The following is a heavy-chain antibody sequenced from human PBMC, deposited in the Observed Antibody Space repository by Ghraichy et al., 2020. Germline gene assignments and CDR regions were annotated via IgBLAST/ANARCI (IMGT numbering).Heavy chain of an antibody. J-gene: IGHJ6*02. CDR3: ARAGYCSSTSCHYYYYGMDG. D-gene: IGHD2-2*01. V-gene: IGHV3-48*02. Sequence: GESLNISCAASGFTFSSYSMNWVRQAPGKGLEWVSYIRSSSSTIYYADSVKGRLTISRDNAKNSLYLQMNSLRDEDTAVYYCARAGYCSSTSCHYYYYGMDGWGQGTTVTVSS. CDR1: GFTFSSYS. CDR2: IRSSSSTI.